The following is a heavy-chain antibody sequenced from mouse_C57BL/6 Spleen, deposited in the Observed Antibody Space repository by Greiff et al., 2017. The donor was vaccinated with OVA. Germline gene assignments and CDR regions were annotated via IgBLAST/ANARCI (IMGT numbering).Heavy chain of an antibody. CDR1: GFSLTSYA. D-gene: IGHD1-1*01. J-gene: IGHJ2*01. Sequence: VKLMESGPGLVAPSQSLSITCTVSGFSLTSYAISWVRQPPGKGLEWLGVIWTGGGTNYNSALKSRLSISKDNSKSQVFLKMNSLQTDDTARYYCARNLDYYGSSSYYFDYWGQGTTLTVSS. V-gene: IGHV2-9-1*01. CDR2: IWTGGGT. CDR3: ARNLDYYGSSSYYFDY.